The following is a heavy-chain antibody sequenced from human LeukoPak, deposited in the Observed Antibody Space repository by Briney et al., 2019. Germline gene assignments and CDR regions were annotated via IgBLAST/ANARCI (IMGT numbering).Heavy chain of an antibody. J-gene: IGHJ5*02. V-gene: IGHV4-31*03. CDR1: GGSISSGGYY. Sequence: SETLSLTCTVSGGSISSGGYYWSWIRQHPGKGLEWIGYIYYSGSTYYNPSLKSRVTISVDTSKNQFSLKLSSVTAADTAVYYCARAHGFGELLSNWFDPWGQGTLVTVSS. CDR3: ARAHGFGELLSNWFDP. CDR2: IYYSGST. D-gene: IGHD3-10*01.